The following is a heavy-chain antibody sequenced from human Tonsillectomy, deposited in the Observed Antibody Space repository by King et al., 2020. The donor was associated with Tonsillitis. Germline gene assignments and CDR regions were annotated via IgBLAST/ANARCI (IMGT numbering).Heavy chain of an antibody. CDR1: GFTFRTYG. V-gene: IGHV3-21*01. CDR3: ARDAASSAWFRDDAFDI. Sequence: EVQLVESGGGLVKPGGFLRLSCAASGFTFRTYGMNWVRQAPGKGLEWVSSISGSSSEIFYSDSVKGRFTISRDNAKNSLFLQMNSLRAEDTAVYYCARDAASSAWFRDDAFDIWGQGTMVTVSS. CDR2: ISGSSSEI. J-gene: IGHJ3*02. D-gene: IGHD6-19*01.